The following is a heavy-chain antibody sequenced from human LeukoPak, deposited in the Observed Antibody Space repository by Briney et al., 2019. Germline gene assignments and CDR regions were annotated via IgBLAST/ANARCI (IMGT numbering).Heavy chain of an antibody. J-gene: IGHJ6*03. D-gene: IGHD4-23*01. V-gene: IGHV1-2*02. CDR1: GYTLTGYC. Sequence: GASVKVSCKASGYTLTGYCMHWVRQAPGQGLEWLGWINTKSGATNYAQNFQGRVTMTRDTSMSTTYMELKRLRSDDTAVYYCARRKGDYGGKGYYYYYMDVWGKGTTVTVSS. CDR2: INTKSGAT. CDR3: ARRKGDYGGKGYYYYYMDV.